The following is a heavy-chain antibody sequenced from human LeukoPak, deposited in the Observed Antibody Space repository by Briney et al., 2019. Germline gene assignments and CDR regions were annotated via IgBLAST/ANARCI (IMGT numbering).Heavy chain of an antibody. CDR1: GGSISSSSYY. D-gene: IGHD3-10*01. Sequence: SETLSLTCTVSGGSISSSSYYWGWIRQPPGKGLEWIGSIYYSGSTYYNPSLKSRVTISVDTSKNQFSLKLSSVTAADTAVYYCAKSGRDTPTYGSEPFDYWGQGTLVTVSS. J-gene: IGHJ4*02. V-gene: IGHV4-39*01. CDR3: AKSGRDTPTYGSEPFDY. CDR2: IYYSGST.